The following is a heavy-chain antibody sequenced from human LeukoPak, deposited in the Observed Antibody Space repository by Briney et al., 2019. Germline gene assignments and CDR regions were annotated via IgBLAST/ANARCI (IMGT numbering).Heavy chain of an antibody. CDR2: IKQDGSEK. Sequence: PGGSLRLSCAASGFTFSSYGMCWVRQASGKGLEWVANIKQDGSEKHYVDSVKGRFTISRDNAKNSLYLQMNSLRAEDTAVYYCARDAFSYYYYYMDVWGKGTTVTVSS. CDR3: ARDAFSYYYYYMDV. J-gene: IGHJ6*03. V-gene: IGHV3-7*01. CDR1: GFTFSSYG.